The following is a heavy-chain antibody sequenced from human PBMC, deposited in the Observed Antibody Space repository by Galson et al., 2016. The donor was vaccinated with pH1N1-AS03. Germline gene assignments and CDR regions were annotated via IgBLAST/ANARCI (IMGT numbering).Heavy chain of an antibody. V-gene: IGHV1-3*03. D-gene: IGHD3-22*01. CDR1: GYTFTSYA. J-gene: IGHJ4*02. CDR3: ARGRAVYYDSSGYYLDY. CDR2: INAGNGNT. Sequence: SGYTFTSYAMHWVRQAPGQRLEWMGWINAGNGNTKYSHEFQGRVTITRDTSASTAYMALSSLRSEDMAVYYCARGRAVYYDSSGYYLDYWGQGTLVTVSS.